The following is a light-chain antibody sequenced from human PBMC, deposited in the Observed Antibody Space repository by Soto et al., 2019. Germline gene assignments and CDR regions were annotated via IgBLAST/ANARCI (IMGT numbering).Light chain of an antibody. CDR2: DAS. V-gene: IGKV3-11*01. CDR1: ESVGSY. CDR3: QQRSNWPPLT. Sequence: EIVLTQSPATLSLSPGERATLSCMASESVGSYLAWYQQKPGQAPRLLIYDASNRATGTPARFSGSGSGTDCTLTISSLEPEDFAGDYCQQRSNWPPLTFGGGTNVEIK. J-gene: IGKJ4*01.